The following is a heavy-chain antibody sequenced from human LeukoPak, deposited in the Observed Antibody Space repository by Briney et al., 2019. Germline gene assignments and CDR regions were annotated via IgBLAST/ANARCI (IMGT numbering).Heavy chain of an antibody. V-gene: IGHV4-39*07. D-gene: IGHD1/OR15-1a*01. CDR2: IYYSGST. J-gene: IGHJ4*02. Sequence: SETLSLTCTVSGGSISSSSYYWGWIRQPPGKGLEWIGSIYYSGSTYYNPSLKSRVTISVDTSKNQFSLKLSSVTAADTAVYYCARVGEQYYFDYWGQGTLVTVSS. CDR1: GGSISSSSYY. CDR3: ARVGEQYYFDY.